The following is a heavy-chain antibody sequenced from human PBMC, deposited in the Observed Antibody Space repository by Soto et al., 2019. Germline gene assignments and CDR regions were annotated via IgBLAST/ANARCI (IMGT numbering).Heavy chain of an antibody. Sequence: QVQLVESGGGVVQPGRSLRLSCAASGFTFSSYGMHWVRQAPGKGLEWVAVIWYDGSNKYYADSVKGRFTISRDNSKNTLYLQMNSLRAEDTAVYYCAREDYYSDSSGYSYYFDYWGQGTLVTVSS. V-gene: IGHV3-33*01. CDR1: GFTFSSYG. J-gene: IGHJ4*02. CDR3: AREDYYSDSSGYSYYFDY. D-gene: IGHD3-22*01. CDR2: IWYDGSNK.